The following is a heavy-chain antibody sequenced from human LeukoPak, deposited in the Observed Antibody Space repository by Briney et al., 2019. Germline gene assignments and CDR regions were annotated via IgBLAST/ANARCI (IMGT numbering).Heavy chain of an antibody. V-gene: IGHV3-30*18. CDR1: GFTFSSYG. Sequence: GRSLRLSCAASGFTFSSYGMHWVRQALGKGLEWVAVISYDGSNKYYADSVKGRFTISRDNSKNTLYLQMNSLRAEDTAVYYCAKHVIAVAGNNWFDPWGQGTLVTVSS. CDR2: ISYDGSNK. D-gene: IGHD6-19*01. CDR3: AKHVIAVAGNNWFDP. J-gene: IGHJ5*02.